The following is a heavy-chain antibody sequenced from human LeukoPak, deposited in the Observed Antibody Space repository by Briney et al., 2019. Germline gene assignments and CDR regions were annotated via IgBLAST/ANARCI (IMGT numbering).Heavy chain of an antibody. CDR1: GGSISSYY. V-gene: IGHV4-59*01. CDR3: VRDGAVFARMNAFDI. Sequence: SETLSLTCTVSGGSISSYYWSWIRQPPGKGLEWIGYIYYSGSTNYNPSLKSRVTISVDTSKNQFSLKLSSVTAADTAVYYCVRDGAVFARMNAFDIWGQGTMVTVSS. J-gene: IGHJ3*02. D-gene: IGHD2-8*01. CDR2: IYYSGST.